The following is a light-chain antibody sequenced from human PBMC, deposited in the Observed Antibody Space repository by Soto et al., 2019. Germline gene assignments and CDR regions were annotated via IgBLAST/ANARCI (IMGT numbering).Light chain of an antibody. CDR2: DVT. Sequence: QSVLTQPASVSGSPGQSITISCTGTSSDVGGYNYVSWYQQHPGKAPRFVIYDVTNRPSGVSNRFSGSKSGNTASLTISGLQADDEADYYCSSYTTSNTRQVVFGTGTKVTVL. CDR3: SSYTTSNTRQVV. CDR1: SSDVGGYNY. J-gene: IGLJ1*01. V-gene: IGLV2-14*01.